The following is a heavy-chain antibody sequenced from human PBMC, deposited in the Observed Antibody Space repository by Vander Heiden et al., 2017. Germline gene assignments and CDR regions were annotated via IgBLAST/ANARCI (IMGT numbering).Heavy chain of an antibody. Sequence: EVQLVESGGGLVKPGGSLRLSCAASGFTFSNAWMNWVRQAPGKGLELVGRIKSKTDGGTTDYAAPVKGRFTISRDDSKNTLYLQMNSLKTEDTAVYYCTTDGYYLPVGAFDIWGQGTMVTVSS. CDR2: IKSKTDGGTT. CDR1: GFTFSNAW. J-gene: IGHJ3*02. D-gene: IGHD3-22*01. V-gene: IGHV3-15*07. CDR3: TTDGYYLPVGAFDI.